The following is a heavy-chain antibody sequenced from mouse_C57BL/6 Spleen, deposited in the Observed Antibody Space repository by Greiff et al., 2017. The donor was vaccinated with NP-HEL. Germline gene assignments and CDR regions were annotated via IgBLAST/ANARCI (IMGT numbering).Heavy chain of an antibody. V-gene: IGHV1-59*01. D-gene: IGHD2-2*01. CDR2: IDPSDSYT. J-gene: IGHJ2*01. Sequence: VQLQQPGAELVRPGTSVKLSCKASGYTFTSYWMHWVKQRPGQGLEWIGVIDPSDSYTNYNQKFKGKATLTVDTSSSTAYMQLSSLTSEDSAVYYCARGIYGYKYYFYYWGQGTTLTVSS. CDR1: GYTFTSYW. CDR3: ARGIYGYKYYFYY.